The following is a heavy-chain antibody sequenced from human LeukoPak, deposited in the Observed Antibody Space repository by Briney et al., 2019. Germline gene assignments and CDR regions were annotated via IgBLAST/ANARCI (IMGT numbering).Heavy chain of an antibody. CDR2: IYSGGST. J-gene: IGHJ6*02. D-gene: IGHD2-8*02. CDR1: GGSISSTSYF. V-gene: IGHV3-66*01. Sequence: ETLSLTCTVSGGSISSTSYFWGWLRQPPGKGLEWVSVIYSGGSTYYADSVKGRFTISRDNSKNTLYLQMNSLRAEDTAVYYCARDAGGYGMDVWGQGTTVTVSS. CDR3: ARDAGGYGMDV.